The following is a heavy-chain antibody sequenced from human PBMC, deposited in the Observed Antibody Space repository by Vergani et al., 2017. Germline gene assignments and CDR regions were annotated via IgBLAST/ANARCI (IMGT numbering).Heavy chain of an antibody. V-gene: IGHV3-74*01. D-gene: IGHD3-3*02. CDR3: ASLISSNQGWNDAFDI. CDR1: GFTFSSYW. CDR2: INSDGSST. J-gene: IGHJ3*02. Sequence: EVQLVESGGGLVQPGGSLRLSCAASGFTFSSYWMHWVRQAPGKGLVWVSRINSDGSSTSYADSVKGRFTISRDNAKNSLYLQMNSLRAEDTAVYYCASLISSNQGWNDAFDIWGQGTMVTVSS.